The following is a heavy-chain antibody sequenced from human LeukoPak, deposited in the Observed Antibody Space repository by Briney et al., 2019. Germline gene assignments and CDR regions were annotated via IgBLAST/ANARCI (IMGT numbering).Heavy chain of an antibody. CDR2: IYYSGST. Sequence: PSETLSLTCTVSGGSISSYYWSWIRQPPGKGLEWIGYIYYSGSTNYNPSLKSRVTISVDTSKNQFSLKLSSVTAADTAVYYCARANSSGWYFDYWGQGTLVTVSS. J-gene: IGHJ4*02. CDR1: GGSISSYY. V-gene: IGHV4-59*01. D-gene: IGHD6-19*01. CDR3: ARANSSGWYFDY.